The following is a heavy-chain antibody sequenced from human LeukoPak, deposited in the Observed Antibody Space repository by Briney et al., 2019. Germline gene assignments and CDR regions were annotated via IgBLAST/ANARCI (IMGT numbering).Heavy chain of an antibody. Sequence: GGSLRLSCAASGFTFDDYAMHWVRQAPGKGLEWVSGISWNSGSIGYADSVKGRFTISRDNAKNTLYLQMNSLRAEDTAVYYCASSYSSSWYGDWFDPWGQGTLVTVSS. J-gene: IGHJ5*02. D-gene: IGHD6-13*01. CDR2: ISWNSGSI. CDR3: ASSYSSSWYGDWFDP. CDR1: GFTFDDYA. V-gene: IGHV3-9*01.